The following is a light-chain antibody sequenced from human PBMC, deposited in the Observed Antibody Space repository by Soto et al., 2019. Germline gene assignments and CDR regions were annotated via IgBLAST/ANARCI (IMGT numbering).Light chain of an antibody. V-gene: IGKV1-27*01. CDR2: AAS. Sequence: DIQMTQSPSSLSASVGDRVTITCRASQGISNSLAWYQQNAGKSPKLLIYAASNLQSGVPSRFSGSGSGTDISLTISRVQPVDVATYHCQTYNSARVTFGGGTKVEIK. CDR1: QGISNS. CDR3: QTYNSARVT. J-gene: IGKJ4*01.